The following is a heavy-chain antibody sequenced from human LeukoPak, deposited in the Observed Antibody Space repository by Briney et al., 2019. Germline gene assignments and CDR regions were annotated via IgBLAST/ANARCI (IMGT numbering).Heavy chain of an antibody. CDR2: IIPIFGTA. CDR1: GGTFSSYA. J-gene: IGHJ4*02. V-gene: IGHV1-69*05. Sequence: SVKVSCKASGGTFSSYATSWVRQAPGQGLEWMGGIIPIFGTANYAQKFQGRVTITTDESTSTAYMELTSLRSEDTAVYYCARARAGYSRSASYYFDYWGQGTLVTVSS. CDR3: ARARAGYSRSASYYFDY. D-gene: IGHD6-6*01.